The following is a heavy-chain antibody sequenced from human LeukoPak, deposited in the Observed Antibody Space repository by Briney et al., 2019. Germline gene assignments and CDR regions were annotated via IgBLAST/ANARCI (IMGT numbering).Heavy chain of an antibody. D-gene: IGHD5-24*01. CDR3: TTGSDGYNNNFDY. J-gene: IGHJ4*02. CDR2: IKSKTDGGTT. Sequence: TGGSLRLSCAASGFTFSNAWMSWVRQAPGKGLEWVGRIKSKTDGGTTDYAAPVKGRFTISRDDSKNTLYLQMNSLKTEDTAVYYCTTGSDGYNNNFDYWGQGTLVTVSS. V-gene: IGHV3-15*01. CDR1: GFTFSNAW.